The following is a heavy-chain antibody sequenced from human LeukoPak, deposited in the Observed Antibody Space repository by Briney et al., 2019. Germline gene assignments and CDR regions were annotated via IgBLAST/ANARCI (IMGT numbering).Heavy chain of an antibody. J-gene: IGHJ4*02. CDR2: IRSKGFGGTT. V-gene: IGHV3-49*04. Sequence: GGSLRLSCTASGFTFGDYAMSWVRQAPGKGLEWVGFIRSKGFGGTTEYAASVKGRFTISRDDSKSIAYLQMSSLKIDDTAVYYCARDPPLRIQPRDYWGQGTLVTVSS. CDR3: ARDPPLRIQPRDY. CDR1: GFTFGDYA. D-gene: IGHD5-18*01.